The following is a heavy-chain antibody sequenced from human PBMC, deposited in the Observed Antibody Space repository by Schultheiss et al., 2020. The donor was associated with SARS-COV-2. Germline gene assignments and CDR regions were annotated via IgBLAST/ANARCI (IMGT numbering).Heavy chain of an antibody. V-gene: IGHV3-23*01. Sequence: GGSLRLSCAASGFTFSSYAMSWVRQAPGKGLEWVSAIPGSGSPTYYVDSVKGRFTISRDNSKNTLYLQMNSLRAEDTAVYYCAKDWTGTTSPPIYYYYGMDVWGQGTTVTVSS. D-gene: IGHD1-7*01. CDR1: GFTFSSYA. CDR2: IPGSGSPT. J-gene: IGHJ6*02. CDR3: AKDWTGTTSPPIYYYYGMDV.